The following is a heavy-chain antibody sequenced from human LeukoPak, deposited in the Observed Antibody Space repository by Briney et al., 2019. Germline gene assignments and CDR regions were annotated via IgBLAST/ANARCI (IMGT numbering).Heavy chain of an antibody. D-gene: IGHD4-17*01. CDR3: ARQKYGDYRNAFEI. CDR1: GGSISSCSYY. Sequence: SETLSLTCTVSGGSISSCSYYWSWIRLPAGKGLEWIGRIYTSGSTNYNPSLKSRVTISVDTSKNQFSLKLSSVTAADTGVYYCARQKYGDYRNAFEIWGQGNMVTVSS. V-gene: IGHV4-61*02. J-gene: IGHJ3*02. CDR2: IYTSGST.